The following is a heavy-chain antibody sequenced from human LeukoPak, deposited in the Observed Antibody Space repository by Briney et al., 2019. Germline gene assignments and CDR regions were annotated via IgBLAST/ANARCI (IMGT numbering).Heavy chain of an antibody. D-gene: IGHD4-17*01. Sequence: GGPLRLSCADSGLTVSGNYMTWVRQVSGKGLEWVSVIYSGGSTYYTDSVQGRFSISRDNSQNTLYLQMNSLRAEDTAVYYCAAPLTVIPYWGQGTLVTVSS. V-gene: IGHV3-66*01. CDR1: GLTVSGNY. J-gene: IGHJ4*02. CDR3: AAPLTVIPY. CDR2: IYSGGST.